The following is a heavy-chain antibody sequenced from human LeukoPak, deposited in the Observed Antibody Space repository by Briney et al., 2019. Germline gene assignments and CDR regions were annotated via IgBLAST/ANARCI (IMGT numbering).Heavy chain of an antibody. V-gene: IGHV3-48*03. CDR2: ISSSGSTI. CDR3: AELGINMIGGV. J-gene: IGHJ6*04. Sequence: GGSLRLSCAASGFTFSSYEMNWFRQAPGKELEWVSYISSSGSTIYYADSVRGRFTISRDNAKNSLYLQMNSLRAEDTAVYYCAELGINMIGGVWGKGTTVTISS. D-gene: IGHD3-10*02. CDR1: GFTFSSYE.